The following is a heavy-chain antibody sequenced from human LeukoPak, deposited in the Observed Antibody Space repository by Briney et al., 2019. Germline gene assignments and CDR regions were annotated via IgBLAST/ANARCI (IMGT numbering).Heavy chain of an antibody. D-gene: IGHD1-26*01. J-gene: IGHJ5*02. CDR2: IYYSGST. CDR1: GGSISSSSYY. V-gene: IGHV4-39*01. Sequence: SETLSLTCIVSGGSISSSSYYWGWIRQPPGKGLEWIGSIYYSGSTYYNPSLKSRVTISVDTSKNQFSLKLSSVTAADTAVYYCAKVGGLLRGWFDPWGQGTLVTVSS. CDR3: AKVGGLLRGWFDP.